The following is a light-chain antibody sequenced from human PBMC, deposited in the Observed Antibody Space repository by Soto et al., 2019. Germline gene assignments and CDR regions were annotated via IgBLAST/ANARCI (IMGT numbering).Light chain of an antibody. Sequence: IQLTQSPSFLSASVGDRVTITCRASQGIRNDLGWYQQKPGKAPKLLIYAASSLQSGVPSRFSGSGSGTDFTLTISSLQPKDFATDYCLQDYNYPRTFGQGTKVDI. J-gene: IGKJ1*01. CDR1: QGIRND. CDR2: AAS. CDR3: LQDYNYPRT. V-gene: IGKV1-6*01.